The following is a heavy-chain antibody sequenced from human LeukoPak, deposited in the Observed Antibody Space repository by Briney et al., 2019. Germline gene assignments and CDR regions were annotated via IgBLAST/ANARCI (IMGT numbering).Heavy chain of an antibody. V-gene: IGHV1-2*02. J-gene: IGHJ6*03. Sequence: ASVKVSCKASGYTFTGYYMHWVRQASGQGLEWMGWINPNSGGTNYAQKFQGRVTMTRDTSISTAYMELSRLRSDDTAVYYCASDGSGSSSPYYYYYMDVWGKGTTVTVSS. CDR1: GYTFTGYY. CDR2: INPNSGGT. CDR3: ASDGSGSSSPYYYYYMDV. D-gene: IGHD3-3*01.